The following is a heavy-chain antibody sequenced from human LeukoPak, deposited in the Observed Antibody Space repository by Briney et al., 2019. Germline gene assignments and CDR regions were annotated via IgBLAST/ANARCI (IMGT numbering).Heavy chain of an antibody. Sequence: PSETLSLTCAVYGGSFSGYYWSWIRQPPGKGLEWIGNIYYSGSTYYNPSLKSRVTISVDTSKNHFSLKLNSVTAADTALYYRARLGYCSSASCGPLDYWGQGTLVTVSS. D-gene: IGHD2-2*01. V-gene: IGHV4-34*01. CDR3: ARLGYCSSASCGPLDY. CDR1: GGSFSGYY. J-gene: IGHJ4*02. CDR2: IYYSGST.